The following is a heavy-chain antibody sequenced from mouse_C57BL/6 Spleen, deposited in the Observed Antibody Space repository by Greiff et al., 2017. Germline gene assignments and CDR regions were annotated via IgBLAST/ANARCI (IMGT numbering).Heavy chain of an antibody. Sequence: EVQLQQSGPELVKPGASVQISCKASGYTFTDYYMNWVKQSHGKSLEWIGDINPNNGGTSYNQKFKGKATLTVDKSSSTAYMELRSLTSEDSAVYYCARSDYYGSSEGDFDYGGQGTTLTVSS. CDR3: ARSDYYGSSEGDFDY. D-gene: IGHD1-1*01. CDR2: INPNNGGT. CDR1: GYTFTDYY. J-gene: IGHJ2*01. V-gene: IGHV1-26*01.